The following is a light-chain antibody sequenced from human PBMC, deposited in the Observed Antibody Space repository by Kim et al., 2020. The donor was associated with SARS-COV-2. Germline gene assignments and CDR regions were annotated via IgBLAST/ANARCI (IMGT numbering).Light chain of an antibody. CDR2: GNS. V-gene: IGLV1-40*01. Sequence: QRVTISCTGGRSNIGAAYDVHWYQRLPGTAPKLLIHGNSNRPSGVPDRFSGSKSGTSASLAITGLQAEDEADYYCQSYDSSLIGSVFGTGTKVTVL. CDR1: RSNIGAAYD. CDR3: QSYDSSLIGSV. J-gene: IGLJ1*01.